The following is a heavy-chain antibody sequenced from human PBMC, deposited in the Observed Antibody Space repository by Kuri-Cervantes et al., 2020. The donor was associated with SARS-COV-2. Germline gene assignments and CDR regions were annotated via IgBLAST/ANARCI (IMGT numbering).Heavy chain of an antibody. V-gene: IGHV3-21*04. J-gene: IGHJ3*02. D-gene: IGHD3-16*01. CDR3: ARLSGYVWGSDDAFDI. CDR2: ISSSSSYI. Sequence: GESLKTSCAASGFTFSSYSMNWVRQAPGKGLEWVSSISSSSSYIYYADSVKGRFTISRHNSKNTLYLQMNSLRAEDTAVYYCARLSGYVWGSDDAFDIWGQGTMVTVSS. CDR1: GFTFSSYS.